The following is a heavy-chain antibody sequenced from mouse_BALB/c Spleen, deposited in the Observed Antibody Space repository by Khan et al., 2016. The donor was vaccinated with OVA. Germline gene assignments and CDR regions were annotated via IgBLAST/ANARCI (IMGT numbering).Heavy chain of an antibody. V-gene: IGHV3-2*02. CDR2: ISYSGST. D-gene: IGHD1-1*01. Sequence: QLEESGPGLVKPSQSLSLTCTVTDYSITSNYAWNWIRQFPGNKLEWMGYISYSGSTNYNPSLKSRISITRDTSKNQFFLQLNSVTTEDTATYYCARGNYYGYAMDYWGQGTSVTVSS. J-gene: IGHJ4*01. CDR1: DYSITSNYA. CDR3: ARGNYYGYAMDY.